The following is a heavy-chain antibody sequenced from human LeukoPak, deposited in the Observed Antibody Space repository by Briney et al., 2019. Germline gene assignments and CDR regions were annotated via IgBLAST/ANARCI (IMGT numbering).Heavy chain of an antibody. CDR3: ARGFIGATGFDY. CDR2: IYSSGST. Sequence: SETLSLTCTVSGASITSSSYYWGWIRQPPGKGLEWIGSIYSSGSTYYNPSLKSRVTITIDTTKKQLSLNLSSVTAADTAVNYCARGFIGATGFDYWGHGTLVTVSS. D-gene: IGHD2-15*01. J-gene: IGHJ4*01. CDR1: GASITSSSYY. V-gene: IGHV4-39*07.